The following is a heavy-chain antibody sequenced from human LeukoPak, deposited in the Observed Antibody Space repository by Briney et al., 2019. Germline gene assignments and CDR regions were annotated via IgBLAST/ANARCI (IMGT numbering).Heavy chain of an antibody. V-gene: IGHV4-4*02. J-gene: IGHJ6*03. D-gene: IGHD3-3*01. CDR1: GGSISSSNW. CDR3: ARVLYDFWSGYYTPFSYYYYYMDV. Sequence: KPSGTLSLTCAVSGGSISSSNWWSWVRQPPGKGLEWIGEIYHSGSTNYNPSLKSRVTISVDKSKNQFSLKLSSVTAADTAVYYCARVLYDFWSGYYTPFSYYYYYMDVWGKGTTVTVSS. CDR2: IYHSGST.